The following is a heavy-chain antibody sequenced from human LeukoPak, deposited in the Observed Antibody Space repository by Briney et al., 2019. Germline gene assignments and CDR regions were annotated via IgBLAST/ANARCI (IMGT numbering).Heavy chain of an antibody. CDR1: GGSFSGYY. Sequence: PSETLSLTCAVYGGSFSGYYWSWIRQPPGKGLEWIGEINHSGSTNYNPSLKSRVTISVDTSKNQFSLKLSSVTAADTAVYYCARGRYYGSGSYYNGHFDYWGQGTLVTVSS. D-gene: IGHD3-10*01. J-gene: IGHJ4*02. V-gene: IGHV4-34*01. CDR2: INHSGST. CDR3: ARGRYYGSGSYYNGHFDY.